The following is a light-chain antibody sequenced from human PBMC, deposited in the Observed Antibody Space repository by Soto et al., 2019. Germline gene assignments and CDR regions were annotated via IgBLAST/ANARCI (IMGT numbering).Light chain of an antibody. CDR1: QSVLYSSNNKNY. CDR3: QQYYSSPPT. CDR2: WAS. V-gene: IGKV4-1*01. Sequence: DIVMTPSPDSLAVALGERATINCKSSQSVLYSSNNKNYLAWYQQKPGQPPKLPIYWASTRESGVPDRFSGSGSGKDFTLTISSLQAEDVAVYYCQQYYSSPPTFGPGTKVDIK. J-gene: IGKJ3*01.